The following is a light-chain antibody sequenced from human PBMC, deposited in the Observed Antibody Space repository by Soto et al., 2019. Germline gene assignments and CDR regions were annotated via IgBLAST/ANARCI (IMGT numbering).Light chain of an antibody. Sequence: QSALTQPPSASGSPGQSVTISCTGTSSDVGGYNYVSWYQQNPGKAPRLMIYEVTKRPSGVPDRFSGSKSGHTASLTVSGLQAEDEAEYYCSSYAGSDNLLFGGGTKVTVL. V-gene: IGLV2-8*01. CDR2: EVT. CDR1: SSDVGGYNY. CDR3: SSYAGSDNLL. J-gene: IGLJ3*02.